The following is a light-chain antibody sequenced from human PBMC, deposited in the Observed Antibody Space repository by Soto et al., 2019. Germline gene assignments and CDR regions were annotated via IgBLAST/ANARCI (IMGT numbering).Light chain of an antibody. Sequence: DIQMTQSPSTLSASVGDRATITCWASQSINKCLAWYQQKPGKAPNLMMYDASNLQSGIPSRFSGSASGTEFTLTISSLQPDDFATYYCQQYNDYSPWTFGQGTKVEI. CDR2: DAS. J-gene: IGKJ1*01. V-gene: IGKV1-5*01. CDR1: QSINKC. CDR3: QQYNDYSPWT.